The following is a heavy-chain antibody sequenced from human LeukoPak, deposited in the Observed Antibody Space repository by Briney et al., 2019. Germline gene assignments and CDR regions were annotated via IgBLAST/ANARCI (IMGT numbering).Heavy chain of an antibody. J-gene: IGHJ4*02. Sequence: PGGSLRLSCAASGFTFSSYAMSWVRQAQGKGLVWVSRIASDGSSTTYADSVKGRFSISRDNAKNTLYLHMNSLRVEDTAVYYCARGRPHGNDYWGQGTLVTVSS. CDR1: GFTFSSYA. D-gene: IGHD4-23*01. CDR3: ARGRPHGNDY. V-gene: IGHV3-74*01. CDR2: IASDGSST.